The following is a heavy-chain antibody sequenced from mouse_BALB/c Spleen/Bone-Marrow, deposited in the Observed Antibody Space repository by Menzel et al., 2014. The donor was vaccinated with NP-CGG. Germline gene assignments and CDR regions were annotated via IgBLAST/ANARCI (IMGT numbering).Heavy chain of an antibody. Sequence: EVMLVESGGGLVKSGGSLKLSCAASGFSFNSYGMSWVRQTPEKRLEWVATISGGGSYTFYPDSVKGRFTISRDSAKNNLYLQLSSLRSEDTALYYCARHAYYDQTEVSFVYWGQGTLVTVSA. J-gene: IGHJ3*01. V-gene: IGHV5-9-2*01. CDR1: GFSFNSYG. D-gene: IGHD2-4*01. CDR2: ISGGGSYT. CDR3: ARHAYYDQTEVSFVY.